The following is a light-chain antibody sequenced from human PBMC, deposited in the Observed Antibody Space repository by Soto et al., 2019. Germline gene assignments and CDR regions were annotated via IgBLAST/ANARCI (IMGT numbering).Light chain of an antibody. Sequence: EIVLTQSPGTLSLSPGERATLSCRASQSVSNNYLAWYQQKPGQAPRLLIYGASNRATGIPDRFSGSGSGTDFTLTISRLEPEDFASTYYCLQTYRFPFSFGQGTKLGIK. J-gene: IGKJ2*03. CDR1: QSVSNNY. CDR2: GAS. CDR3: LQTYRFPFS. V-gene: IGKV3-20*01.